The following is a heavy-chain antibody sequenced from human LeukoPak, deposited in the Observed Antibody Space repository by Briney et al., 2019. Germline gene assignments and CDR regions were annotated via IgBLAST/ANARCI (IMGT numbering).Heavy chain of an antibody. Sequence: GESLKISCKVAEYTFTNYWIGWLRQMPGKGLEWVGIIYLRDSDARYRPSFQDQVTISADKSTRTAYLQWSSLKASDSAMYYCATTLTNYCSSTSCYADHWGQGTLVTVSS. CDR3: ATTLTNYCSSTSCYADH. J-gene: IGHJ4*01. CDR2: IYLRDSDA. V-gene: IGHV5-51*01. D-gene: IGHD2-2*01. CDR1: EYTFTNYW.